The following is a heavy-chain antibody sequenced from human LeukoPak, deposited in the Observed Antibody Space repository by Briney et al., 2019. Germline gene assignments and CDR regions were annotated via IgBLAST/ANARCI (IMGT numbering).Heavy chain of an antibody. V-gene: IGHV4-61*02. J-gene: IGHJ5*02. CDR3: ARAVDIYSWFDP. Sequence: MSSETLSLTCTVSGYSISSGYYWSWIRQPAGKGLEWIGRIYTSGSTNYNPSLKSRVTISVDTSKNQFSLKLNSVTAADTAVYYCARAVDIYSWFDPWGQGTLVTVSS. D-gene: IGHD5-12*01. CDR2: IYTSGST. CDR1: GYSISSGYY.